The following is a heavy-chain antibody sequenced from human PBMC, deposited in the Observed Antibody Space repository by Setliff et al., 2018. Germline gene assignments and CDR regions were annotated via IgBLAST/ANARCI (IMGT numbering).Heavy chain of an antibody. CDR2: IYPGDSDT. CDR3: ARLRIALWRDDAFDI. D-gene: IGHD6-13*01. CDR1: GCSFTSYW. Sequence: PGESLKISCKGSGCSFTSYWIGWVRQMPGKGLEWMGIIYPGDSDTRYSPSFQGQVTISADKSISTAYLQWSSLKASDTAMYYCARLRIALWRDDAFDIWGQGTMVTVSS. V-gene: IGHV5-51*01. J-gene: IGHJ3*02.